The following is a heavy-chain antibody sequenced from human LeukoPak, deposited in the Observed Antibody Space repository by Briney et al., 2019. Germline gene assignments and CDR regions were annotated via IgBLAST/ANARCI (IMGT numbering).Heavy chain of an antibody. CDR3: ARDGWYSSSWTQPGDYYYGMDV. J-gene: IGHJ6*02. CDR1: GYTFTSYY. D-gene: IGHD6-13*01. CDR2: INPSGCST. V-gene: IGHV1-46*04. Sequence: ASVNVSCKASGYTFTSYYMHWVRQAPGQGLEWMGIINPSGCSTSYAQNLQGRVTMTRDTSTSTVYMELSSLRSEDTAVYYCARDGWYSSSWTQPGDYYYGMDVWGQGTTVTVSS.